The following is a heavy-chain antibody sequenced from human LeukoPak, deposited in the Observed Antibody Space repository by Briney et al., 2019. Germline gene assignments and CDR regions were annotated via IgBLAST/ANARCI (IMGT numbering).Heavy chain of an antibody. CDR2: FDPEDGET. D-gene: IGHD1-26*01. V-gene: IGHV1-24*01. J-gene: IGHJ4*02. CDR3: ATAIVGATKWRYFDY. CDR1: GYTLTELS. Sequence: ASVKVSCKVSGYTLTELSMHWVRQAPGKGLEWMGGFDPEDGETIYAQKFQGRVNMTEDTSTDTAYMELSSLRSEDTAVYYCATAIVGATKWRYFDYWGQGTLVTVSS.